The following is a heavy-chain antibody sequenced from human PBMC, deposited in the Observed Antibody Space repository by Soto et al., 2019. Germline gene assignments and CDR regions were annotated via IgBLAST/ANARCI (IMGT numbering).Heavy chain of an antibody. Sequence: SETLSLTCAVYGGSFSGYYWSWIRQPPGKGLEWIGEINHSGSTNYNPSLKSRVTISVDTSKNQSSLKLSSVTAADTAVYYCARGGGTIFGVVIMPYYYYMDVWGKGTTVTVSS. J-gene: IGHJ6*03. V-gene: IGHV4-34*01. CDR3: ARGGGTIFGVVIMPYYYYMDV. CDR2: INHSGST. CDR1: GGSFSGYY. D-gene: IGHD3-3*01.